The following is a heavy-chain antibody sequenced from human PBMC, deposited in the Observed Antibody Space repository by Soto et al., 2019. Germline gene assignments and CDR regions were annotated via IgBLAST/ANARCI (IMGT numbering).Heavy chain of an antibody. D-gene: IGHD3-3*01. CDR3: AKGPIFGTYSDYGMDV. V-gene: IGHV3-23*01. J-gene: IGHJ6*02. CDR1: GFTFNSYA. CDR2: ISGSGGST. Sequence: ELQLLESGGGLVQPGVSLRLSCAASGFTFNSYAMSWVRQPPGKGLGWVSAISGSGGSTYYADSVKGRFTISRDNSKNTLYLQRNSLRAEDKAVYYCAKGPIFGTYSDYGMDVWGRGTTVTVSS.